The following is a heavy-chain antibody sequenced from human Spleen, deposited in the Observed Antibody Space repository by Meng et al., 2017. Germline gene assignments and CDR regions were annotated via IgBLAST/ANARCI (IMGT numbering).Heavy chain of an antibody. Sequence: ASVKVSCKASGYTFTSYAMHWVRQAPGQGLEWMGWISAYNGNTNYAQKLQGRVTMTRDTSISTAYMELSSLRSDDTAVYYCARDPNYGSELNYWGQGTLVTVSS. CDR3: ARDPNYGSELNY. V-gene: IGHV1-18*01. CDR2: ISAYNGNT. D-gene: IGHD3-10*01. CDR1: GYTFTSYA. J-gene: IGHJ4*02.